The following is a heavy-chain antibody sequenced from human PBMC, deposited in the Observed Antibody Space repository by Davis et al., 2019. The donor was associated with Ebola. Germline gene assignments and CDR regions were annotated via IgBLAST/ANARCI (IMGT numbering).Heavy chain of an antibody. J-gene: IGHJ6*02. CDR2: IDPSDSYT. CDR3: ARNLEPLPWDV. D-gene: IGHD1-1*01. V-gene: IGHV5-10-1*01. Sequence: GGSLRLFCKGSGYSFTSYWISWVRQMPGKGLEWMGRIDPSDSYTNYSPSFQGHVTISADKSISTAYLQWSSLKASDTAMYYCARNLEPLPWDVWGQGTTVTVSS. CDR1: GYSFTSYW.